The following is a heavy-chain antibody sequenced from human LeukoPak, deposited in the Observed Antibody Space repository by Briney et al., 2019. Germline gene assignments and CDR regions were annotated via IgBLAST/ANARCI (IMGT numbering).Heavy chain of an antibody. CDR3: AKDFDSSGWVGAFDI. CDR2: ISWNSGSI. V-gene: IGHV3-9*03. D-gene: IGHD6-19*01. Sequence: GGSLRLSCAASGFTFNRYGMSWVRQAPGKGLEWVSGISWNSGSIGYADSVKGRFTISRDNAKNSLYLQMNSLRAEDMALYYCAKDFDSSGWVGAFDIWGQGTMVTVSS. J-gene: IGHJ3*02. CDR1: GFTFNRYG.